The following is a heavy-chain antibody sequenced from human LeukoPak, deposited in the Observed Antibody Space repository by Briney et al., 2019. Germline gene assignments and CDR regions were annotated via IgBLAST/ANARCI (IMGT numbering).Heavy chain of an antibody. Sequence: PGGSLRLSCAASGFTFSSYAMSWVRQAPGKGLEWVSTFSGSGGSTHYADSVKGRFTISRDNSKNTLYLQMNSLRAEDTAVYYCAGTYYDSSGLSPPGYWGQGTLVTVSS. D-gene: IGHD3-22*01. CDR1: GFTFSSYA. J-gene: IGHJ4*02. CDR2: FSGSGGST. V-gene: IGHV3-23*01. CDR3: AGTYYDSSGLSPPGY.